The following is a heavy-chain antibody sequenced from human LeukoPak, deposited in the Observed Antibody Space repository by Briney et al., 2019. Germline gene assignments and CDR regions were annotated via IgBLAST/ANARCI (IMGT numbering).Heavy chain of an antibody. D-gene: IGHD6-19*01. CDR3: VRGYNSGNDY. Sequence: PGGSLRLSCAASRFTFTTYWMTWVRQAPGKGLEWVANINQDGSEKYYVDSVKGRFTISRDNAKNSLFLQMNSLRAEDTAVYYCVRGYNSGNDYWGQGTLVTVSS. V-gene: IGHV3-7*02. CDR1: RFTFTTYW. CDR2: INQDGSEK. J-gene: IGHJ4*02.